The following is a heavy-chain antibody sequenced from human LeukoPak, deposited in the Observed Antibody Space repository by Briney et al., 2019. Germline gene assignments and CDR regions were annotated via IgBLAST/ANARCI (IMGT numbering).Heavy chain of an antibody. CDR1: GGTFSSYA. Sequence: ASVKVSCKASGGTFSSYALSWVRQAPGQGLEWMGTIIPIVGIANYAQKFQGRVTITADKSTSTAYMELSSLRSEDTAVYYCARDGEMATIYFDYRGQGTLVTVSS. CDR3: ARDGEMATIYFDY. J-gene: IGHJ4*02. V-gene: IGHV1-69*04. CDR2: IIPIVGIA. D-gene: IGHD5-24*01.